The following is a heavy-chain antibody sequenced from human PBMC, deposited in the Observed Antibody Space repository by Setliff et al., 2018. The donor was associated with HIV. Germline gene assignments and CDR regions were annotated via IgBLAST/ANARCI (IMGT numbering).Heavy chain of an antibody. D-gene: IGHD3-9*01. J-gene: IGHJ4*02. V-gene: IGHV4-61*02. CDR1: GGSIDSGSYY. Sequence: SETLSLTCTVSGGSIDSGSYYWSWIRQPAGKGLEWIGRIYATGSTNYNPSLKSRVTISVDTSKNQFSLKLSSVTAADTAVDYWVRERDDLTGYYQDYWGQGTLVTVSS. CDR3: VRERDDLTGYYQDY. CDR2: IYATGST.